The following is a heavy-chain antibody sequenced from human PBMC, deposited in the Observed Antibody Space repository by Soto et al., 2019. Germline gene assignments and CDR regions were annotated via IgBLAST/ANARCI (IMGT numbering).Heavy chain of an antibody. V-gene: IGHV4-59*08. CDR1: GGSISTFY. CDR2: IYYNGKT. CDR3: ARGFYSSGYYYYFDY. Sequence: GKTSETLSLTCTVSGGSISTFYWSWIRQPPGEGLEWLGYIYYNGKTSYNPSLESRVTISVDTSENQFSLKLSSVTAADAAVYYCARGFYSSGYYYYFDYWGQGALVTVSS. D-gene: IGHD3-22*01. J-gene: IGHJ4*02.